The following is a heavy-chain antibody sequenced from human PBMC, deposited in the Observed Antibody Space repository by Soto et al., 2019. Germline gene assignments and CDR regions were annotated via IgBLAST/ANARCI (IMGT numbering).Heavy chain of an antibody. Sequence: GGSLRLSCAASGFTFSSYAMSWVRQAPGKGLEWVSAISGSGGSTYYADSVKGRFTISRDNSKNTLYLQMNSLRAEDTAVYYCAKDPSSVAATDDAFDIWGQGTMVTVSS. V-gene: IGHV3-23*01. J-gene: IGHJ3*02. CDR2: ISGSGGST. CDR1: GFTFSSYA. CDR3: AKDPSSVAATDDAFDI. D-gene: IGHD2-15*01.